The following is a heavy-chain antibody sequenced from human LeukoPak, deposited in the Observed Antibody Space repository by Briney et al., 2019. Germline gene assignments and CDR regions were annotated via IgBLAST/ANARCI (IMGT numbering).Heavy chain of an antibody. V-gene: IGHV1-2*02. CDR3: AREGAIAAAGSDFDY. D-gene: IGHD6-13*01. Sequence: EASVKVSCKASGYTFTGYYMHWVRQSPGQGLEWMGWINPNSGGTNYAQKFQGRVTMTRDTSISTAYMELSRLRSDDTAVYCCAREGAIAAAGSDFDYWGQGTLVTVSS. CDR2: INPNSGGT. CDR1: GYTFTGYY. J-gene: IGHJ4*02.